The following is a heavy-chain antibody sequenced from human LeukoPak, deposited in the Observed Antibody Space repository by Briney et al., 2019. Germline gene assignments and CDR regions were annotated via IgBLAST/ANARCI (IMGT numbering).Heavy chain of an antibody. CDR1: GGSISSYY. CDR2: IYYSGST. CDR3: ARDLGQSSIAARGNWFDP. Sequence: PSETLSLTCSVSGGSISSYYWSWIRQPPGKGLEWIGYIYYSGSTNYNPSLKSRVTISVDTSKNQFSLKLSSVTAADTAVYYCARDLGQSSIAARGNWFDPWGQGTLVTVSS. D-gene: IGHD6-6*01. V-gene: IGHV4-59*01. J-gene: IGHJ5*02.